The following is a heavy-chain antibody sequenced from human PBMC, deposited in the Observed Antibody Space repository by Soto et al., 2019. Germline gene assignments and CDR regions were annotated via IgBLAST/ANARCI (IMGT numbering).Heavy chain of an antibody. CDR1: GFSLTSPGMC. CDR3: ARSIRGPRRFNGMDV. Sequence: SGPTLVNPTDTLTLTCTFSGFSLTSPGMCVSLILQPPGKALEWLALIERDDDDKYYSTSLKTRLTISKDTRKNQVVLTMANMDPADTGTYYCARSIRGPRRFNGMDVWGQGTTVTVSS. V-gene: IGHV2-70*13. D-gene: IGHD1-20*01. J-gene: IGHJ6*02. CDR2: IERDDDDK.